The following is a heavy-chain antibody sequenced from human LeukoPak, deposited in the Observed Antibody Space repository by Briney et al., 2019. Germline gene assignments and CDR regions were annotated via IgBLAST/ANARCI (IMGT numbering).Heavy chain of an antibody. CDR2: IYYSGST. Sequence: SETLSLTCTVSGGSISSGGYYWSWIRQHPGKGLEWIGYIYYSGSTYYNPSLKSRVTISVDTSKNQFSLKLSSVTAADTAVYYCARDGGYCSGGSCFLGYYYYYMDVWGKGTTVTVSS. CDR1: GGSISSGGYY. D-gene: IGHD2-15*01. V-gene: IGHV4-31*03. CDR3: ARDGGYCSGGSCFLGYYYYYMDV. J-gene: IGHJ6*03.